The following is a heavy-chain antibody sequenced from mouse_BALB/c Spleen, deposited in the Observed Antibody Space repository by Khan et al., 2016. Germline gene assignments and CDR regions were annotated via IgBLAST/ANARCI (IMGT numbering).Heavy chain of an antibody. CDR2: INSNGGST. CDR3: ARMARTIN. J-gene: IGHJ2*01. CDR1: GFTFSSYG. V-gene: IGHV5-6-3*01. Sequence: EVELVESGGGLVQPGGSLKLSCAASGFTFSSYGMSWVRQTPDKRLELVATINSNGGSTYYPDSVKGRFTISRGNAKKTLYLQMSSLKSEDTAMYYCARMARTINWGQGTTLTVSS.